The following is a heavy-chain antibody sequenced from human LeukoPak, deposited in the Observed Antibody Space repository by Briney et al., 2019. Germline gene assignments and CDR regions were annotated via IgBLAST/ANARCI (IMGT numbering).Heavy chain of an antibody. J-gene: IGHJ1*01. Sequence: GGPLRLSCAASGFTFSSYAMSWVRQAPGKGLEWVSAISGSGGSTYYADSVKGRFTISRDNSKNTLYLQMNSLRAEDTAVYYCAKSPVPWVFQHWGQGTLVTVSS. CDR3: AKSPVPWVFQH. CDR1: GFTFSSYA. V-gene: IGHV3-23*01. D-gene: IGHD6-13*01. CDR2: ISGSGGST.